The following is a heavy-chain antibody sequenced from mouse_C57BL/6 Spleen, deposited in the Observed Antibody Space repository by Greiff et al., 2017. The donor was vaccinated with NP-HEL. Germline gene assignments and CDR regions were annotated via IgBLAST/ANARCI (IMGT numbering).Heavy chain of an antibody. V-gene: IGHV1-15*01. Sequence: VQLQQSGAELVRPGASVTLSCKASGYTFTDYEMHWVKQTPVHGLEWIGAIDPETGGTAYNQKFKGKAILTVDKSSSTAYMQLSSLTSEDSAVYYCARSGTGTFDYWGQGTTLTVSS. J-gene: IGHJ2*01. D-gene: IGHD4-1*01. CDR3: ARSGTGTFDY. CDR1: GYTFTDYE. CDR2: IDPETGGT.